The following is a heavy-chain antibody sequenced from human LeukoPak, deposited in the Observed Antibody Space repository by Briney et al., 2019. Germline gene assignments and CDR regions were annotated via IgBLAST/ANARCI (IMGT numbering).Heavy chain of an antibody. CDR1: GYSISSGYY. CDR3: ARPVGTAMGPFDY. J-gene: IGHJ4*02. CDR2: IYHRGST. V-gene: IGHV4-38-2*01. Sequence: PSETLSLTCAVSGYSISSGYYWGWSRQPPGKGLEWIGSIYHRGSTYYNPSLKSRVTISVDTSKNQYSLKLSSVTAADTAVYYCARPVGTAMGPFDYWGQGTLVTVSS. D-gene: IGHD5-18*01.